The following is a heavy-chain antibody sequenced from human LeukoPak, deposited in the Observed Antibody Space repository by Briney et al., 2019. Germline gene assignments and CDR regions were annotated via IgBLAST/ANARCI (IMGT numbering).Heavy chain of an antibody. Sequence: PGGSLRLSCAASGFTFSGYSMNWVRQAPGKGLEWVSSISISSTYIYYADSVKGRFTISRDNAKNSLYLQMNSLRAEDTAVYYCARVEYYYNSIGYYYVDYWGQGTLVTVSS. CDR2: ISISSTYI. J-gene: IGHJ4*02. V-gene: IGHV3-21*01. D-gene: IGHD3-22*01. CDR3: ARVEYYYNSIGYYYVDY. CDR1: GFTFSGYS.